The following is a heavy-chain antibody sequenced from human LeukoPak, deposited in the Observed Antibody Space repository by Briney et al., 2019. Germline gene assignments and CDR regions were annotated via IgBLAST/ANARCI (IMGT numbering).Heavy chain of an antibody. D-gene: IGHD2-2*01. CDR3: ARSTYIVVVPAAMPAIWFDP. V-gene: IGHV1-69*05. CDR1: GGTLSSYT. J-gene: IGHJ5*02. Sequence: SVKVSCKASGGTLSSYTITWVRQAPGQGLEWMGGIIPIFGTADYAQKFQGRVTMTRDTSISTAYMELSRLRSDDTAVYYCARSTYIVVVPAAMPAIWFDPWGQGTLVTVSS. CDR2: IIPIFGTA.